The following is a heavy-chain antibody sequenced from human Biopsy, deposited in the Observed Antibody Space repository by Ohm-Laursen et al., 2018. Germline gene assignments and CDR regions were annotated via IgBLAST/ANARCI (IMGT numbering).Heavy chain of an antibody. CDR2: IYHIGST. V-gene: IGHV4-38-2*02. J-gene: IGHJ4*02. D-gene: IGHD6-13*01. CDR1: GYSISTAYY. CDR3: ARVERAAPFDS. Sequence: TLSLTCSVSGYSISTAYYWAWIRHPPGKGLEWIASIYHIGSTNYTPSQKSGVSISEDTSKIQFSLRLPSVTAADTAVYYCARVERAAPFDSWGQGTLVTVSS.